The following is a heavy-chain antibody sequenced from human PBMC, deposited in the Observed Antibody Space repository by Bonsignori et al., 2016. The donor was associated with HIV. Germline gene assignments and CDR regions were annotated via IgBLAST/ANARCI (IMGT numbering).Heavy chain of an antibody. CDR2: ISAYNGDT. CDR3: ARVYQQIGVGATNY. D-gene: IGHD1-26*01. CDR1: GYTFSNYG. V-gene: IGHV1-18*01. Sequence: ASVKVSCKASGYTFSNYGISWVRQAPGQGLEWMGWISAYNGDTNYAQKFQGRVTMTTDTSTSTAYMELRSLRFDDTAVYYCARVYQQIGVGATNYWGQGTLVTVSS. J-gene: IGHJ4*02.